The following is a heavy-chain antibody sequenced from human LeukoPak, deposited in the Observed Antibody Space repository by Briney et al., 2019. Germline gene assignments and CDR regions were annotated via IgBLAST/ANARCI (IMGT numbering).Heavy chain of an antibody. D-gene: IGHD6-13*01. CDR1: GFTFSVYW. V-gene: IGHV3-7*01. Sequence: PGGSLRLSCAASGFTFSVYWMSWVRQAPGKGLEWVANINQDGSVKYYVDSLKGRFTISRDNAKNSVYLQMNSLRAEDTAVYYCARIGYSSSSFDYWGQGTLVTVSS. CDR2: INQDGSVK. CDR3: ARIGYSSSSFDY. J-gene: IGHJ4*02.